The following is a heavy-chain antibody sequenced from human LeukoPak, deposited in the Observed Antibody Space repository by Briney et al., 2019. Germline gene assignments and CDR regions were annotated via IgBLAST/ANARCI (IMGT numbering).Heavy chain of an antibody. CDR3: ARGKGEGYYYYGMDV. D-gene: IGHD3-16*01. V-gene: IGHV1-69*04. J-gene: IGHJ6*02. Sequence: ASVKVSCKASGGTFSSYAISWVRQAPGQGLEWMGRIIPILGIANYAQKFQGRVTITADKSTSTAYMELSSLRSEDTAVYYCARGKGEGYYYYGMDVWGQGTTVTVSS. CDR2: IIPILGIA. CDR1: GGTFSSYA.